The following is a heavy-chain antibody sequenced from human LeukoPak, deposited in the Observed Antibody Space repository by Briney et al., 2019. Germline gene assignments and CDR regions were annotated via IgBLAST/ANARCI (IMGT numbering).Heavy chain of an antibody. CDR2: IIPIFGTA. CDR3: ARGRDYYDSSGSTSRFDY. Sequence: GASVKVSCKASGGTFSSYAISWVRQAPGQGLEWMGGIIPIFGTANYAQKFQGRVTITADESTSTAYMELSSLRSEDTAVYYCARGRDYYDSSGSTSRFDYWGQGTLVTASS. CDR1: GGTFSSYA. J-gene: IGHJ4*02. V-gene: IGHV1-69*13. D-gene: IGHD3-22*01.